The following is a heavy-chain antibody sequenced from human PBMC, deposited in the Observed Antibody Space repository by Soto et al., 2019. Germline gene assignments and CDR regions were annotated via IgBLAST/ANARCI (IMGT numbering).Heavy chain of an antibody. CDR1: RNSFIDYY. J-gene: IGHJ6*02. CDR2: IKSNSGGT. Sequence: QVELVQSGAEVRKPGASVKVSCKASRNSFIDYYIHWVRQAPGQGLEWMGWIKSNSGGTKYAQRFQGRVTMTRDTSISTIYMELSRLKSDDTAVYYCAREDYNGNDYYYYGMDVWGQGTRVIVSS. CDR3: AREDYNGNDYYYYGMDV. V-gene: IGHV1-2*02. D-gene: IGHD1-1*01.